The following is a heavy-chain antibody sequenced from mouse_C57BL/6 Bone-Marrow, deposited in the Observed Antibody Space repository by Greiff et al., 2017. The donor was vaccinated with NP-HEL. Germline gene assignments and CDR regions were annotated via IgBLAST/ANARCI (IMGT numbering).Heavy chain of an antibody. CDR1: GFTFSDYY. V-gene: IGHV5-12*01. D-gene: IGHD6-5*01. J-gene: IGHJ1*03. CDR2: ISNGGGST. CDR3: ARHRSLHYWYFDV. Sequence: EVQRVESGGGLVQPGGSLKLSCAASGFTFSDYYMYWVRQTPEKRLEWVAYISNGGGSTYYPDTVKGRFTISRDNAKNTLYLQMSRLKSEDTAMYYCARHRSLHYWYFDVWGTGTTVTVSS.